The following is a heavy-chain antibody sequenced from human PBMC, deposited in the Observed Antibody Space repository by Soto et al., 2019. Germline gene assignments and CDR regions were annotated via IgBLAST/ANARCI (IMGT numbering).Heavy chain of an antibody. J-gene: IGHJ6*02. D-gene: IGHD2-8*01. CDR3: ATEGGPYFTNGVCYRPYGMDV. CDR1: GYTLTELS. CDR2: FDPEDGET. Sequence: ASVKVSCKVSGYTLTELSMHWVRQAPGKGLEWMGGFDPEDGETIYAQKFQGRVTMTEDTSTDTAYMELSSLRSEDTAVYYCATEGGPYFTNGVCYRPYGMDVWGQGSTVTGSS. V-gene: IGHV1-24*01.